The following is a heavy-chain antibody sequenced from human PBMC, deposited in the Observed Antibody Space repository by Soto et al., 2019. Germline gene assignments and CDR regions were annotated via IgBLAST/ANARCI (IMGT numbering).Heavy chain of an antibody. CDR3: ARALSYHDFWSGQSPPLNNYGMGV. Sequence: GASVKISCRASGGTFSSYAISWVRQAPGQGLEWMGGIIPIFGTANYAQKFQGRVTITADESTSTAYMELSSLRSEDTAVYYCARALSYHDFWSGQSPPLNNYGMGVRSQGTTVTLSS. CDR1: GGTFSSYA. V-gene: IGHV1-69*13. J-gene: IGHJ6*02. CDR2: IIPIFGTA. D-gene: IGHD3-3*01.